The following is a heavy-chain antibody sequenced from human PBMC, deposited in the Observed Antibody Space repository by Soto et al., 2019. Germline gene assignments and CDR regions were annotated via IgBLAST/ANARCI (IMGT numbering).Heavy chain of an antibody. Sequence: WGTLRLSCVASGFTFISSFMVLFRRAPGTGLEWLAYINPDGGGTYYVDSVECRFTISRDNAKDSLYLQMNSLRGQDTAVYYVAGYVRGSCRYLFDYWNQGTLVTVPQ. D-gene: IGHD6-19*01. J-gene: IGHJ4*02. CDR2: INPDGGGT. CDR1: GFTFISSF. CDR3: AGYVRGSCRYLFDY. V-gene: IGHV3-7*03.